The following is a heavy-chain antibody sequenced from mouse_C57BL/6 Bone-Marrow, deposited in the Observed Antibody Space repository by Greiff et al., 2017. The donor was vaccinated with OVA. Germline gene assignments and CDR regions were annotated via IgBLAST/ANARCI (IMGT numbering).Heavy chain of an antibody. CDR2: INPSTGGT. V-gene: IGHV1-42*01. D-gene: IGHD4-1*01. CDR1: GYSFTGYY. CDR3: AINWEVAY. J-gene: IGHJ3*01. Sequence: VQLQQSGPELVKPGASVKISCKASGYSFTGYYMNWVKQSPEKSLEWIGEINPSTGGTTYNQKFKAKATLTVDKSSSTAYMQLKSLTSEDSAVYYCAINWEVAYWGQGTLVTVSA.